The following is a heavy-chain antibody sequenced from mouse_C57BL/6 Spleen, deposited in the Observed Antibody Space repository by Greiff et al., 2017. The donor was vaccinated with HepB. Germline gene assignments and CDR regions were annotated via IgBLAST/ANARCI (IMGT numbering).Heavy chain of an antibody. Sequence: QVQLQQSGAELVRPGASVTLSCKASGYTFTDYEMHWVKQTPVHGLEWIGAIDPETGGTAYNQKFKGKAILTADKSSSTAYMELRSLTSEDSAVYYCTRRYYYGSYWYFDVWGTGTTVTVSS. V-gene: IGHV1-15*01. CDR3: TRRYYYGSYWYFDV. CDR1: GYTFTDYE. D-gene: IGHD1-1*01. J-gene: IGHJ1*03. CDR2: IDPETGGT.